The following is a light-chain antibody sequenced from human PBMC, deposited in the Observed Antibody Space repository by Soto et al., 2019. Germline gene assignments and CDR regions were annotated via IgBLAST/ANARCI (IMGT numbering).Light chain of an antibody. Sequence: EIVLTQSPGTLSLSPGERATLSCRASQSVSSSYLAWYQQKPGQAPRLLIYGASSRGTGIPDRFSGSGSGTAFTLTISRLEPEDFAVYYCQQYGSSLLTFGQGTKVEIK. CDR3: QQYGSSLLT. V-gene: IGKV3-20*01. J-gene: IGKJ1*01. CDR1: QSVSSSY. CDR2: GAS.